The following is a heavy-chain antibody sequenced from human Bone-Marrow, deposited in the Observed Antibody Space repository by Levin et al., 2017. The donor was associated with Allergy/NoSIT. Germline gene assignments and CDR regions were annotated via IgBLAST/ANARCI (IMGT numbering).Heavy chain of an antibody. D-gene: IGHD3-10*01. V-gene: IGHV4-30-2*01. CDR1: GGSISSGGYS. CDR2: IYHSGST. CDR3: ARSSRFGSPPFDY. Sequence: SQTLSLTCAVSGGSISSGGYSWSWIRQPPRKGLEWIGYIYHSGSTYYNPSLKSRVTISVDRSKNQFSLKLSSVTAADTAVYYCARSSRFGSPPFDYWGQGTLVTVSS. J-gene: IGHJ4*02.